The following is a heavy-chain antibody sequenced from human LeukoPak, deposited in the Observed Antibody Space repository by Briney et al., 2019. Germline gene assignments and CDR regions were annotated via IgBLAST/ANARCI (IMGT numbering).Heavy chain of an antibody. V-gene: IGHV4-61*02. CDR3: ASEGIAARLRAFDI. CDR2: IYTSGST. Sequence: SETQSLTCTVSGGSISSGSYYWSWIRQPAGKGLEWIGRIYTSGSTNYNPSLKSRVTISVDTSKNQFSLKLSSVTAADTAVYYCASEGIAARLRAFDIWGQGTMVTVSS. D-gene: IGHD6-6*01. J-gene: IGHJ3*02. CDR1: GGSISSGSYY.